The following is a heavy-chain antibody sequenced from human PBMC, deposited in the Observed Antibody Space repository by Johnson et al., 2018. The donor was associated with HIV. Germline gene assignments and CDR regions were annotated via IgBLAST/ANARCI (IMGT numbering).Heavy chain of an antibody. CDR3: AKGVRGSSCYDAFDI. D-gene: IGHD6-6*01. CDR2: ISFDGNLK. V-gene: IGHV3-33*03. CDR1: GLSFSNFG. J-gene: IGHJ3*02. Sequence: VKLVESGGGVVQPGKSLTLSCVGSGLSFSNFGIHWVRQAPGKGPEWVAVISFDGNLKKYADSVKGRFTISRDNAKNSLYLQMSSLRADDTAVYYCAKGVRGSSCYDAFDIWGQGTMVTVS.